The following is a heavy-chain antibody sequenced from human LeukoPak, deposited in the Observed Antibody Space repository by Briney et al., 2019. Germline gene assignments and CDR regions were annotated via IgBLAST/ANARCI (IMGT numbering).Heavy chain of an antibody. J-gene: IGHJ6*02. D-gene: IGHD6-19*01. CDR2: ISSSGSTI. V-gene: IGHV3-48*03. CDR3: ASERLVGGYYYGMDV. Sequence: GGSLRLSCAASGFTFSSYEMNWVRQAPGKGLEWVSYISSSGSTIYYADSVKGRFTISRDNAKNSLYLQMNSLRAEDTAVYYCASERLVGGYYYGMDVWGQGTTVTVSS. CDR1: GFTFSSYE.